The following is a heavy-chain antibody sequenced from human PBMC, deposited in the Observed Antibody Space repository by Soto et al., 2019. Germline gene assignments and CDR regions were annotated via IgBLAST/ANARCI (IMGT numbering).Heavy chain of an antibody. J-gene: IGHJ4*02. D-gene: IGHD4-17*01. CDR1: GVTVGNNY. V-gene: IGHV3-66*01. CDR2: TYSGGDT. CDR3: ARNVPVTSVGY. Sequence: EVRLVESGGGLVQPGGSLRLSCAASGVTVGNNYMSWVRQAPGKGLEWVSVTYSGGDTLYADSVKGRFTMSRDSTKNTVHSQMDSRRAVDTAVYFCARNVPVTSVGYWGQGSLVTVSS.